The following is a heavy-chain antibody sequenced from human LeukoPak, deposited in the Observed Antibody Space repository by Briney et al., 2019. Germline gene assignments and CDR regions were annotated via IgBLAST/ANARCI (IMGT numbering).Heavy chain of an antibody. J-gene: IGHJ4*02. CDR2: ISRSSSTI. V-gene: IGHV3-48*01. D-gene: IGHD3-3*01. Sequence: GGSLRLSCAASGFTFSSYSMNWVRQAPGKGLEWVSYISRSSSTIYYADSVKGRFTISRDNAKNSLYLQMNSLRAEDTAVYYCARVPGAEITYYDFWSGYYREYYFDYWGQGTLVTVSS. CDR3: ARVPGAEITYYDFWSGYYREYYFDY. CDR1: GFTFSSYS.